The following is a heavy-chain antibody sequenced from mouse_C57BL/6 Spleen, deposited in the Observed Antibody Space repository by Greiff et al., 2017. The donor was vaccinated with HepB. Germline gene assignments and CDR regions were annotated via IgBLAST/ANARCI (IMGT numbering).Heavy chain of an antibody. CDR3: ARGDGSSYGFAY. J-gene: IGHJ3*01. CDR2: IDPSDSYT. Sequence: QVQLQQPGAELVMPGASVKLSCKASGYTFTSYWMHWVKQRPGQGLEWIGEIDPSDSYTNYNQKFKGKSTLTVDKSSSTAYMQLSSLTSEDSAVYYCARGDGSSYGFAYWGQRTLVTVSA. D-gene: IGHD1-1*01. V-gene: IGHV1-69*01. CDR1: GYTFTSYW.